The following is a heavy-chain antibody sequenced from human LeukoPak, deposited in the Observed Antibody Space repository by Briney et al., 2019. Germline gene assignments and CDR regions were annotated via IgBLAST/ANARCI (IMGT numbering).Heavy chain of an antibody. D-gene: IGHD4-17*01. J-gene: IGHJ4*02. CDR2: ISAYNGNT. CDR3: ARDRNDHGDSYYFDY. V-gene: IGHV1-18*01. CDR1: GYTFTSYG. Sequence: ASVKVSCKASGYTFTSYGISWVRQAPGQGLEWMGWISAYNGNTNYAQKLQGRVTMTTDTSTSTAYMELRSLRSDDTAVYYCARDRNDHGDSYYFDYWGQGTLVTVSS.